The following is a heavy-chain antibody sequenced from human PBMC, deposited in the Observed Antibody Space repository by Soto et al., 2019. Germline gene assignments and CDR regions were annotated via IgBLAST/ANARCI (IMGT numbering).Heavy chain of an antibody. CDR1: RVAFSKFI. CDR2: IIPVFGTA. D-gene: IGHD2-2*01. Sequence: QAQLEQSGGEVKKPGSSVKVSCKASRVAFSKFIVTWVRQAPGGGLEWVGGIIPVFGTANYAQKFKGRVMITADESTSTSYMEVNNLRSEDTAVYYCAKVRYSSPMGYYYGMDVWGQGTTVTVSS. V-gene: IGHV1-69*01. J-gene: IGHJ6*02. CDR3: AKVRYSSPMGYYYGMDV.